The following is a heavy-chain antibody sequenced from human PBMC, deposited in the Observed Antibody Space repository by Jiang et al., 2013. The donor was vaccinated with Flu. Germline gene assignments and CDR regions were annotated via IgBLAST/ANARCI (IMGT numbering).Heavy chain of an antibody. CDR1: GFTFSSYG. D-gene: IGHD4-17*01. Sequence: GGGVVQPGRSLRLSCAASGFTFSSYGMHWVRQAPGKGLEWVAVISYDGSNKYYADSVKGRFTISRDNSKNTLYLQMNSLRAEDTAVYYCAKDFGVTNIDYYGMDVWGQGTTVTVSS. CDR2: ISYDGSNK. CDR3: AKDFGVTNIDYYGMDV. V-gene: IGHV3-30*18. J-gene: IGHJ6*02.